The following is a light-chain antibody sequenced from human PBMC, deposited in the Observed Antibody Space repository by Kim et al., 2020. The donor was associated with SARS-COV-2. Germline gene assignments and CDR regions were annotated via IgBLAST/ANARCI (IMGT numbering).Light chain of an antibody. CDR2: DAS. V-gene: IGKV1-27*01. Sequence: AYVGDRVTITCRASQGISNFLAWYQQKPGKVPKLLIYDASTLLSGVPSRFSGSGSGTDFTLTISSLQAEDVATYYCQKYNSASRTFGQGTKVEIK. CDR3: QKYNSASRT. CDR1: QGISNF. J-gene: IGKJ1*01.